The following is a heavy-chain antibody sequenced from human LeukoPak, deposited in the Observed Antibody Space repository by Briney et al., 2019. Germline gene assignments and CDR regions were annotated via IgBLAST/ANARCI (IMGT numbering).Heavy chain of an antibody. CDR1: GFTFSRYW. CDR3: ARSANPGVHEFDP. J-gene: IGHJ5*02. V-gene: IGHV3-7*01. CDR2: INEDGSEK. Sequence: PGGSLRLSCAASGFTFSRYWMSWVRQAPGKGLEWVANINEDGSEKYHVDSVKGRFTISRDNAKNSLYLQMNSLRDEDTAVYYCARSANPGVHEFDPWGQGTLVTVSS. D-gene: IGHD6-6*01.